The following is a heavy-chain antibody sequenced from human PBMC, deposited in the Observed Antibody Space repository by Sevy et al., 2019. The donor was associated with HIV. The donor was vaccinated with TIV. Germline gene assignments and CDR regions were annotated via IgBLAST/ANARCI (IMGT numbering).Heavy chain of an antibody. CDR2: LKSDVYGGTV. J-gene: IGHJ4*02. D-gene: IGHD6-13*01. Sequence: GGSLRLSCTASGFTFGDYCMSWVRQAPGKGLEWVAFLKSDVYGGTVDHAASVRYRFVISRDDSKTIAYLQMNDLKTEETGVYYCTRWKAAQSIFDYWGQGALVTVSS. CDR3: TRWKAAQSIFDY. CDR1: GFTFGDYC. V-gene: IGHV3-49*04.